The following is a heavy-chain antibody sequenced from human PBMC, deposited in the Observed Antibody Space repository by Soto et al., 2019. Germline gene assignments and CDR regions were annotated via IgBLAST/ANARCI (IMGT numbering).Heavy chain of an antibody. Sequence: QVQLVQSGAEVKKPGASVKVSCKASGYTFTDYYMHWVRQAPGQRLEWMGWINPNSGTTNYAQKFQGWVTMTRDTSITTVYMEVSRLRSDDTAVYYCARVPRGVYYGMDVWGQVTTVTVSS. CDR1: GYTFTDYY. CDR3: ARVPRGVYYGMDV. J-gene: IGHJ6*02. V-gene: IGHV1-2*04. D-gene: IGHD3-10*01. CDR2: INPNSGTT.